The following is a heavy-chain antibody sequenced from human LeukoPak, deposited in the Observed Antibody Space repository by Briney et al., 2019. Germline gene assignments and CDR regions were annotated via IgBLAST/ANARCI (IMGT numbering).Heavy chain of an antibody. CDR1: GLTFSSYG. Sequence: GGSLRLSCAASGLTFSSYGMHWVRQAPGKGLEWVAVIWSDGSNKDYADSVKGRLTISRDNSKNTLFLQMNSLRAEDTAVYYCARDEEGSFDNWGQGTLVTVSS. J-gene: IGHJ4*02. CDR3: ARDEEGSFDN. V-gene: IGHV3-33*01. CDR2: IWSDGSNK.